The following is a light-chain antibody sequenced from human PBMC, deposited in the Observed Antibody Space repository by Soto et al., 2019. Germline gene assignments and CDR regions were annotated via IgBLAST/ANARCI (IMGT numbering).Light chain of an antibody. CDR2: GAS. V-gene: IGKV3D-15*01. CDR1: QSVGSN. CDR3: QQYNNWVT. J-gene: IGKJ4*01. Sequence: EIVMTQSPDTQSVSPGERATLSCRASQSVGSNLAWYQQKPGQAPRLLNYGASTRATGIPARFSGSGSGTEFTLTISSLQSEDSAVYYCQQYNNWVTFGGGTRVEIK.